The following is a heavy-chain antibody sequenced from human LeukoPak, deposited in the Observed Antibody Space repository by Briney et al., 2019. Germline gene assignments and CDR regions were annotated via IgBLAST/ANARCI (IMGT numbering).Heavy chain of an antibody. CDR1: GFTFSSYA. V-gene: IGHV3-30-3*01. CDR2: ISYDGSNK. D-gene: IGHD3-22*01. J-gene: IGHJ4*02. Sequence: PGGSLRLSCAASGFTFSSYAMHWVRQAPGKGLEWVAVISYDGSNKYYADSVKGRFTISRDNSKNTLYLQMNSLRAEDTAVYYCARGSDSSGYYLDYWGQGTLVTVSS. CDR3: ARGSDSSGYYLDY.